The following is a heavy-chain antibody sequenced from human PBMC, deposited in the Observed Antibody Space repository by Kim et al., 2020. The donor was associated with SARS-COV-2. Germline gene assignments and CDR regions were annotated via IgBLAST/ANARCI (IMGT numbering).Heavy chain of an antibody. CDR2: TYYRSKWYN. Sequence: SQTLSLTCAISGDSVSSNSAAWNWIRQSPSRGLEWLGRTYYRSKWYNDYAVSVKSRITINPDTSKNQFSLQLNSVTPEDTAVYYCARDHTYYDILTGYYNGFDYWGQGTLVTVSS. CDR1: GDSVSSNSAA. D-gene: IGHD3-9*01. CDR3: ARDHTYYDILTGYYNGFDY. V-gene: IGHV6-1*01. J-gene: IGHJ4*02.